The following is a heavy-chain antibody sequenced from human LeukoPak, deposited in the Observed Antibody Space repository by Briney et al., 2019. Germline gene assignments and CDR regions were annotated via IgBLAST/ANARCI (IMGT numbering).Heavy chain of an antibody. CDR3: ARASPPSSGYYTDY. CDR2: IYSGGST. CDR1: GFTVSSNY. D-gene: IGHD3-22*01. V-gene: IGHV3-53*04. J-gene: IGHJ4*02. Sequence: GGSLRLSCAASGFTVSSNYMSWVRQAPGKGLEWVSVIYSGGSTYYADSVKGRFTISRHNSKNTLYLQMNSLRAEDTAVYYCARASPPSSGYYTDYWGQGTLVTVSS.